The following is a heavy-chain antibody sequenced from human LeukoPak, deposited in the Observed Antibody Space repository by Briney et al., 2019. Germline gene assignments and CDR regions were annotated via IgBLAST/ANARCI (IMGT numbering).Heavy chain of an antibody. D-gene: IGHD3-3*01. CDR3: ARDPSSYYDFWSGHTGSEERWFDP. CDR2: ISSSSSYI. Sequence: PGGSLRLSCAASGFTFSSYSMNWVRQAPWKGLEWVSSISSSSSYIYYADSVKGRFTISRDNAKNSLYLQMNSLRAEDTAVYYCARDPSSYYDFWSGHTGSEERWFDPWGQGTLVTVSS. J-gene: IGHJ5*02. V-gene: IGHV3-21*01. CDR1: GFTFSSYS.